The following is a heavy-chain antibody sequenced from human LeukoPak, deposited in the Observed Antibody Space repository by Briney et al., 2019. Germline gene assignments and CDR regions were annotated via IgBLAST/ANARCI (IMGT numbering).Heavy chain of an antibody. CDR2: IYWDDDR. CDR3: AHRSPGYINGWNNCYFDN. J-gene: IGHJ4*03. V-gene: IGHV2-5*02. Sequence: SGPTLVNPNQTLPLPATFFESSPTTIGLVLAWFLHPPGKPLSGLQAIYWDDDRRYSPSLKSRLAITKDTSKNQVVLTMTNMDPVDTGTYYCAHRSPGYINGWNNCYFDNWGPGTLVTISS. D-gene: IGHD1/OR15-1a*01. CDR1: ESSPTTIGLV.